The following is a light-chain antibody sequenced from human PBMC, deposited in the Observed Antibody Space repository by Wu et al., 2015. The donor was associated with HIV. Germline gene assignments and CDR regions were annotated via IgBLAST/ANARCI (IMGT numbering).Light chain of an antibody. Sequence: NVLTQSPGTLSLSPGERATLSCRASQSVSSNYLAWYQQKPGQAPRLLLYGASSRATGIPDRFSGSGSGTEFTLTISRLEPEDFAVYYCQQYDSSPQTFGQGTKVEIK. V-gene: IGKV3-20*01. CDR2: GAS. CDR1: QSVSSNY. CDR3: QQYDSSPQT. J-gene: IGKJ1*01.